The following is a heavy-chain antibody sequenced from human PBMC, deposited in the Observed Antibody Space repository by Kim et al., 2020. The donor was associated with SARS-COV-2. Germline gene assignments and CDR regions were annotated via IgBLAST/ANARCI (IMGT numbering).Heavy chain of an antibody. V-gene: IGHV3-7*01. D-gene: IGHD7-27*01. Sequence: GGSLRLSCAASGFTFSSYWMSWVRQAPGKGLEWVAYIRQDGVDKYYVDSVKGRFTISRDNAKKSLYLQMNSLSAEDTAVYYCARNWEPGGQGTRVTVSS. CDR1: GFTFSSYW. CDR2: IRQDGVDK. CDR3: ARNWEP. J-gene: IGHJ4*01.